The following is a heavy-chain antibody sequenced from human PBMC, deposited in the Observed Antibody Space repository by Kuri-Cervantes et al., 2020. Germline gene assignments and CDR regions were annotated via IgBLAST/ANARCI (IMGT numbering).Heavy chain of an antibody. CDR3: ARLWLEWTFDY. D-gene: IGHD3-3*01. V-gene: IGHV4-59*08. Sequence: ESLKISCTVSGGSMSSYYWSWIRQPPGKGLEWIGNIYYSGITNYSPSLKSRVTISVDMSKNQFSLKLTSVTAADTAVYYCARLWLEWTFDYWGQGTLVTVSS. CDR2: IYYSGIT. J-gene: IGHJ4*02. CDR1: GGSMSSYY.